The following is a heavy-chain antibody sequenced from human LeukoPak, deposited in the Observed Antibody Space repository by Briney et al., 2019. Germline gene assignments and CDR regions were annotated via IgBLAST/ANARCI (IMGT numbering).Heavy chain of an antibody. CDR1: GFTLDDYA. Sequence: GGSLRLSCAASGFTLDDYAMHWVRQGPGKGLEWVSGITWNSDDIGYADSVKGRFTISRDNAMNSLYLQMNSLRPEDTALYYCGTGSFWGQGALVTVSS. D-gene: IGHD1-1*01. J-gene: IGHJ4*02. CDR3: GTGSF. CDR2: ITWNSDDI. V-gene: IGHV3-9*01.